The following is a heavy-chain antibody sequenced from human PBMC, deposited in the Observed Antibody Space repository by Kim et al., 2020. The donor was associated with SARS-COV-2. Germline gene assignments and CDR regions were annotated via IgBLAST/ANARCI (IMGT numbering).Heavy chain of an antibody. V-gene: IGHV1-3*01. CDR3: ARDDIAAAQKIDY. D-gene: IGHD6-13*01. J-gene: IGHJ4*02. CDR1: GYSFNSYG. Sequence: ASVKVSCKASGYSFNSYGMHWVRQAPGQRLEWMGWINDGNGNTKYSRKFQGRVTITRDTSASTAYMELSSLRSEDTAVYYCARDDIAAAQKIDYWGQGTLVTVSS. CDR2: INDGNGNT.